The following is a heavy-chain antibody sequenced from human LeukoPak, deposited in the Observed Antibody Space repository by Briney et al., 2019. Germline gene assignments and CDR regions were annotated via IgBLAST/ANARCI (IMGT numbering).Heavy chain of an antibody. V-gene: IGHV3-23*01. J-gene: IGHJ4*02. CDR3: AKIPLVGATTSLDC. D-gene: IGHD1-26*01. CDR2: ISGSGGTT. Sequence: GGSLRLSCAASGCTFSSYAMSWVRQAPGKGLDWVSGISGSGGTTYYADSVKGRFTISRDNSKNTLYLQMNSLRAEDTAVYYCAKIPLVGATTSLDCWGQGTLVTVSS. CDR1: GCTFSSYA.